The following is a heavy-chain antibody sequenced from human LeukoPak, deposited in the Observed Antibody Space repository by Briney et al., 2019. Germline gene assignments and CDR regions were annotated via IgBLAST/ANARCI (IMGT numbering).Heavy chain of an antibody. D-gene: IGHD3-16*01. V-gene: IGHV4-59*12. CDR1: GGSISSYY. CDR2: IYYSGNT. CDR3: ARDLGIALTGLDAFDI. J-gene: IGHJ3*02. Sequence: PSETLSLTCTVSGGSISSYYWSWIRQPPGKGLEWIGYIYYSGNTYYNPSLKSRVAISVDTSKNQFSLKLSSVTAADTAVYYCARDLGIALTGLDAFDIWGHGTLVTVSS.